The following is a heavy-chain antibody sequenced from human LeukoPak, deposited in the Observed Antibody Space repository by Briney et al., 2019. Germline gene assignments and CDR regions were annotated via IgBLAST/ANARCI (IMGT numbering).Heavy chain of an antibody. CDR1: GGSISSYY. CDR3: AGGFWSGYYTGVFDY. CDR2: IYTSGGT. J-gene: IGHJ4*02. D-gene: IGHD3-3*01. V-gene: IGHV4-4*07. Sequence: SETLSLTCTVSGGSISSYYWSWIRQPAGKGLEWIGRIYTSGGTNYNPSLKSRVTMSVDTSKNQFSLKLSSVTAADTAVYYCAGGFWSGYYTGVFDYWGQGTLVTVSS.